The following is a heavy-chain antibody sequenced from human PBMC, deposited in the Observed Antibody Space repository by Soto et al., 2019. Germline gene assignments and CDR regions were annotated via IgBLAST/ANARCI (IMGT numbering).Heavy chain of an antibody. CDR2: IHSGGNT. J-gene: IGHJ4*02. CDR1: GFSVSGTF. D-gene: IGHD2-21*02. V-gene: IGHV3-66*01. Sequence: VQLVESVGALVQPGGSLRLSCAVSGFSVSGTFMNWVRQATGKGLEWVAVIHSGGNTFYGDSVKGRFTISRDNSKNMVYLQMTSLRGDDTAVYFCARALVTTPPRTFDYWGQGTLVTVSS. CDR3: ARALVTTPPRTFDY.